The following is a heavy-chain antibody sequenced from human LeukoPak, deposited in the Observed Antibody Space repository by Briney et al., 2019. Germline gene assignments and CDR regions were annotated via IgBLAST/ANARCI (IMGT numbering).Heavy chain of an antibody. Sequence: SETLSLTCTVSGGSISSYYWSWIRQPPGKGLEWIGYIYYSGSTNYNPSLKSRVTISVDTSKNQFSLKLSSVTAADTAVYYCARGEYNWNDGLNYFDYWGQGTLVTVSS. J-gene: IGHJ4*02. CDR1: GGSISSYY. CDR3: ARGEYNWNDGLNYFDY. V-gene: IGHV4-59*01. CDR2: IYYSGST. D-gene: IGHD1-1*01.